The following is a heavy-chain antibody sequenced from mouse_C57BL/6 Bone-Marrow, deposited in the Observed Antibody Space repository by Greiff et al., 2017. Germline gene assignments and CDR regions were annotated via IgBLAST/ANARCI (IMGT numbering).Heavy chain of an antibody. CDR2: IYPRSGNT. D-gene: IGHD4-1*01. Sequence: VQLQQSGAELARPGASVKLSCKASGYTFTSYGISWVKQRTGQGLEWIGEIYPRSGNTYYNEKFKGKATLTADKSSSTAYMELRSLTSEDSAVYFCARLGRAYWGQGTLVTVSA. CDR1: GYTFTSYG. CDR3: ARLGRAY. J-gene: IGHJ3*01. V-gene: IGHV1-81*01.